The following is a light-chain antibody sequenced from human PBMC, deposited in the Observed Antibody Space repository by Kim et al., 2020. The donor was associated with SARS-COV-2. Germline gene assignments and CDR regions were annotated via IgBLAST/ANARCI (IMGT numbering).Light chain of an antibody. CDR1: SGHSSYA. CDR2: LNSDGSH. Sequence: LGASVKLTCTLSSGHSSYAIAWHQQQPEKGPRYLMKLNSDGSHSKGDGIPDRFSGSSSGAERYLTISSLQSEDEADYYCQTWGTGVFGGGTQLTVL. V-gene: IGLV4-69*01. CDR3: QTWGTGV. J-gene: IGLJ3*02.